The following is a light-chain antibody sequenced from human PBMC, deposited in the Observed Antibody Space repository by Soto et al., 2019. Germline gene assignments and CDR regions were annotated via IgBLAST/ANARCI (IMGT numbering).Light chain of an antibody. CDR1: QSVSSSY. CDR3: QQDWT. V-gene: IGKV3D-7*01. CDR2: GAP. J-gene: IGKJ3*01. Sequence: EIVMTQSPATLSLSPGERATLSCRASQSVSSSYLSWYQQNPGQAPRLLIYGAPTRAPGIPARLRGNGSGTDFTLTISSLQPEDFSVYYCQQDWTFGPGTKVDIK.